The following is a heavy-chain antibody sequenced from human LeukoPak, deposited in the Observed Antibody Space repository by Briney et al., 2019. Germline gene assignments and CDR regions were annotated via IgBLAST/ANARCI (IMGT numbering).Heavy chain of an antibody. Sequence: GRSLRLSCSASGFTFSSYGMHWVRQAPGKGLEWVAVIWYDGSNKYYADSVKGRFTISRDNSKNTLYLQMNSLRAEDTAVYYCARDPAHIVVVTAAYYFDYWGQGTLVTVSS. V-gene: IGHV3-33*01. CDR3: ARDPAHIVVVTAAYYFDY. D-gene: IGHD2-21*02. CDR1: GFTFSSYG. J-gene: IGHJ4*02. CDR2: IWYDGSNK.